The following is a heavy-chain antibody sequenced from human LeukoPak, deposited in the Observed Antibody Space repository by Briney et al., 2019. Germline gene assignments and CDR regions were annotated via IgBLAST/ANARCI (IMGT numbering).Heavy chain of an antibody. CDR1: GGSISSSSYY. CDR3: ARGIGPGDYYDSSGYYYGCFDY. Sequence: SETLSLTCTVSGGSISSSSYYWGWIRQPPGKGLEWIGSIYYSGSTYYNPSLKSRVTISVDTSKNQFSLKLSSVTAADTAVYYCARGIGPGDYYDSSGYYYGCFDYWGQGTLVTVSS. CDR2: IYYSGST. J-gene: IGHJ4*02. V-gene: IGHV4-39*07. D-gene: IGHD3-22*01.